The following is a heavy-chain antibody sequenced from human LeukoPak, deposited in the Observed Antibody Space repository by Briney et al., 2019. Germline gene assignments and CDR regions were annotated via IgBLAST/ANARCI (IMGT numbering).Heavy chain of an antibody. D-gene: IGHD6-6*01. CDR3: ARGLNLYSSSSHFDY. CDR2: INPNSGGT. CDR1: GYTFTGYY. J-gene: IGHJ4*02. Sequence: TSVKVSCKASGYTFTGYYMHWVRQAPGQGLEWMGWINPNSGGTNYAQKFQGRVTMTRDTSISTAYMELSRLRSDDTAVYYCARGLNLYSSSSHFDYWGQGTLVAVSS. V-gene: IGHV1-2*02.